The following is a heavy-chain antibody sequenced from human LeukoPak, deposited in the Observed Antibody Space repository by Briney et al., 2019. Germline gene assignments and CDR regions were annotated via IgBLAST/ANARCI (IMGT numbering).Heavy chain of an antibody. CDR3: ARRTSFRGYTYDY. Sequence: PSETLSLTCTVSGGSISSSSYYWGWIRQPPGKGLEWIGSMYYSGSTYYNPSLKSRVTISVDTSKNQFSLKLSSVTAADTAVYYCARRTSFRGYTYDYWGQGTLVTVSS. J-gene: IGHJ4*02. CDR1: GGSISSSSYY. V-gene: IGHV4-39*07. D-gene: IGHD5-18*01. CDR2: MYYSGST.